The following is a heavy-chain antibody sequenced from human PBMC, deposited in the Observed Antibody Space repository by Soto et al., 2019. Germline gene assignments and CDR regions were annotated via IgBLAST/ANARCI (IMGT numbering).Heavy chain of an antibody. CDR1: GFTFDDYA. J-gene: IGHJ6*02. CDR3: AKGEGATVRYYGMDV. Sequence: EVQLVESGGGLVQPGRSLRLSCAASGFTFDDYAMHWVRQAPGKGLEWVSGISWNSGSIGYADSVKGRFTISRDNAKNSLYLQMNSLRAEDTALYYCAKGEGATVRYYGMDVWGQGTTVTVSS. CDR2: ISWNSGSI. V-gene: IGHV3-9*01. D-gene: IGHD3-10*01.